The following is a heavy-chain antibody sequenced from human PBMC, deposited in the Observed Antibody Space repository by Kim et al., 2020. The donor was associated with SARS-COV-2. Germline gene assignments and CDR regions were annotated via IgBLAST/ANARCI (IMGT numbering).Heavy chain of an antibody. CDR3: TPLRAVPIVGTTGKGSSY. CDR1: GFTFNNAW. D-gene: IGHD5-12*01. V-gene: IGHV3-15*01. J-gene: IGHJ4*02. Sequence: GGSLRLSCAASGFTFNNAWMSWVRQAPGKGLEWIGRIKSKGDGGSADYAAPVKGRFTISRDDSKNTLYLQMNSLKTEDTAVYYCTPLRAVPIVGTTGKGSSYWGQGTLVTVSS. CDR2: IKSKGDGGSA.